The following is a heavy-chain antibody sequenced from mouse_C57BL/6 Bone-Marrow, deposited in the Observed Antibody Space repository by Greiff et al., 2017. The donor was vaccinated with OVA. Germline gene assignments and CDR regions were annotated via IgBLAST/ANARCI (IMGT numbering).Heavy chain of an antibody. CDR1: GFTFSSYA. D-gene: IGHD2-1*01. Sequence: EVMLVESGGGLVKPGGSLKLSCAASGFTFSSYAMSWVRQTPEKRLEWVATISDGGSYTYYPDNVKGRFTISRDNAKNNLYLQMSHLKSEDTAMYYCAREGDGNYGDAMDYWGQGTSVTVSS. CDR2: ISDGGSYT. CDR3: AREGDGNYGDAMDY. J-gene: IGHJ4*01. V-gene: IGHV5-4*01.